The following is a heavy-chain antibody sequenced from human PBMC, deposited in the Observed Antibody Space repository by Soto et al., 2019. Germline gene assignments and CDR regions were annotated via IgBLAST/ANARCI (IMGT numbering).Heavy chain of an antibody. J-gene: IGHJ4*02. D-gene: IGHD6-6*01. V-gene: IGHV1-3*01. CDR1: GYPFTIYA. CDR3: ARDSSSSRSFDY. Sequence: GASVKVSCKASGYPFTIYAIHWVRQAPGQSLEWMGWINPGNGDTKYSQIFQGRVTITWDTSARTAYMDLSSLIPEDTADYYCARDSSSSRSFDYWGQGARVTVSS. CDR2: INPGNGDT.